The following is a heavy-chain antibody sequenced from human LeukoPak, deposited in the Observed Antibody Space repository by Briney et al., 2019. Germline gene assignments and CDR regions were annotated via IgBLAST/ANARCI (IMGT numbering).Heavy chain of an antibody. D-gene: IGHD3-9*01. Sequence: PSETLSLTCTVSGGSISPYYWTWIRQPPGGGLEWIGYIYYSGSSTYYNPSLNSRVTISVDTSKNQISLRLSSVTAADTAVYYCARAGVLRYFDWLSTDYYYYYYMDVWGKGTTVTISS. J-gene: IGHJ6*03. CDR2: IYYSGSST. CDR3: ARAGVLRYFDWLSTDYYYYYYMDV. CDR1: GGSISPYY. V-gene: IGHV4-59*08.